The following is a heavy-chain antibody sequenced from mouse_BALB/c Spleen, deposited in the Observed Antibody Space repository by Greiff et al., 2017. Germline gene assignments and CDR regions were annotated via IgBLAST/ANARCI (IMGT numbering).Heavy chain of an antibody. CDR3: ASGGYDLAWFAY. Sequence: VQLQQSGAELARPGASVKLSCKASGYTFTSYWMQWVKQRPGQGLEWIGAIYPGDGDTRYTQKFKGKATLTADKSSSTAYMQLSSLASEDSAVYYCASGGYDLAWFAYWGQGTLVTVSA. V-gene: IGHV1-87*01. CDR2: IYPGDGDT. D-gene: IGHD2-2*01. CDR1: GYTFTSYW. J-gene: IGHJ3*01.